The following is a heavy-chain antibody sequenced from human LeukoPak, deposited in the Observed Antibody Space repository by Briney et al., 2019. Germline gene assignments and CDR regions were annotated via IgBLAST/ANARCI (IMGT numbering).Heavy chain of an antibody. J-gene: IGHJ4*02. V-gene: IGHV4-4*02. CDR2: IYHSGST. CDR3: ARVQYYYGSGSLVDY. CDR1: GGSISSSNW. Sequence: SETLSLTCAVSGGSISSSNWWSWVRQPPGKGLEWIGEIYHSGSTNYNPSLKSRVTISVDKSKNQFSLKLSSVTAADTAVYYCARVQYYYGSGSLVDYWGQGTLVTVSS. D-gene: IGHD3-10*01.